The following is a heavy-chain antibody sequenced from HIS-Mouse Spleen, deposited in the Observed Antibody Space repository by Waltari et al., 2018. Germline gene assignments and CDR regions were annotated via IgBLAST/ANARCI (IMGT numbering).Heavy chain of an antibody. CDR1: GGSISSSSYY. CDR2: FYYSGHP. D-gene: IGHD6-13*01. J-gene: IGHJ2*01. CDR3: AREIPYSSSWYDWYFDL. Sequence: QLQLQESGPGLVKPSETLSLTCTVSGGSISSSSYYWGWIRQPPGKGREWIGSFYYSGHPYYTPSLKSRGTISVDTSKNQFSLKLSSVTAADTAVYYCAREIPYSSSWYDWYFDLWGRGTLVTVSS. V-gene: IGHV4-39*07.